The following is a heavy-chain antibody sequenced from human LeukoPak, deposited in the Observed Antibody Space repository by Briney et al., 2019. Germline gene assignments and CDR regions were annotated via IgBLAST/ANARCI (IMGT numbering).Heavy chain of an antibody. D-gene: IGHD4-23*01. CDR2: IYYSGST. V-gene: IGHV4-39*01. Sequence: PSETLSLTCTVSGGSISSSSYYWGWIRQPPGKGLEWIGSIYYSGSTNYNPSLKSRVTISVDTSKNQFSLKLSSVTAVDTAVYYCARHDYGGRPRHFDYWGQGTLVTVSS. CDR3: ARHDYGGRPRHFDY. CDR1: GGSISSSSYY. J-gene: IGHJ4*02.